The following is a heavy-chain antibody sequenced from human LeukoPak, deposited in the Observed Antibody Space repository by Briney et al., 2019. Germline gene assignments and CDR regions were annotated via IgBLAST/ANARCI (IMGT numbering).Heavy chain of an antibody. D-gene: IGHD2-21*02. CDR1: GYTFTGYY. CDR3: ARDNGDFGFVDY. J-gene: IGHJ4*02. V-gene: IGHV1-2*02. Sequence: ASVTVSCKASGYTFTGYYMHWVRQAPGQGLEWMGWINPNSGGTNYAQKFQGRVTMTRDTSISTAYMELSRLRSDDTAVYYCARDNGDFGFVDYWGQGTLVTVSS. CDR2: INPNSGGT.